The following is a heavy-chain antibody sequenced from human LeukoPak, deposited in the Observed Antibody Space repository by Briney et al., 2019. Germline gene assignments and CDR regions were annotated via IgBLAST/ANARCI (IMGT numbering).Heavy chain of an antibody. D-gene: IGHD4-23*01. J-gene: IGHJ4*02. V-gene: IGHV3-74*01. CDR3: TRGRPHGNDY. Sequence: GGSLRLSCAASGFTFSSYWMNWVRQAPGEGLVWVSRIASDGSSTTYADSVKGRFSISRDNAKNTLYLQMNSLRVEDTAVYYCTRGRPHGNDYWGQGTLVTVSS. CDR1: GFTFSSYW. CDR2: IASDGSST.